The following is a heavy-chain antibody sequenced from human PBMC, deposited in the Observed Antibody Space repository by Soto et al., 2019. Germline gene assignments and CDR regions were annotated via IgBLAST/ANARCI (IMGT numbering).Heavy chain of an antibody. J-gene: IGHJ4*02. CDR2: ISSSSSYI. V-gene: IGHV3-21*01. CDR1: GFSFSSYS. D-gene: IGHD2-2*01. Sequence: GSLRLSCAASGFSFSSYSMNWVRQAPGKGLEWVSSISSSSSYIYYADSVKGRFTISRDNAKNSLYLQMNSLRAEDTAVYYCATSYCSSTSCYGHPYFDYWGQGTLVTVSS. CDR3: ATSYCSSTSCYGHPYFDY.